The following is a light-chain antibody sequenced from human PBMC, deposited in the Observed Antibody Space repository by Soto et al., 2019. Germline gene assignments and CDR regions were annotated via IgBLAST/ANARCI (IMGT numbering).Light chain of an antibody. CDR3: QQYDSSPWT. Sequence: EIVLTQSPGTLSLSPGERATLSCRASQSVSSNYLAWYQQKPGQAPRPLIYGASSRATGIPDRFSGSGAGTDITLTIGRLESEDFAADYCQQYDSSPWTFGQGTKVEIK. J-gene: IGKJ1*01. CDR1: QSVSSNY. V-gene: IGKV3-20*01. CDR2: GAS.